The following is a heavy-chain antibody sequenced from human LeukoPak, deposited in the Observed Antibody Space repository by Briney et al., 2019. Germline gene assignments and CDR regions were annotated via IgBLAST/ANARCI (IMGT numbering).Heavy chain of an antibody. D-gene: IGHD6-13*01. Sequence: GGSLRLSCAASGFTFSSYSMSWVRQAPGKGLEWVSGINWNGGSTGYADSVKGRFTISRDNAKNSLYLQMNSLRAEDTALYYCARRYSSSWYGDYYYYMDVWGKGTTVTVSS. J-gene: IGHJ6*03. CDR1: GFTFSSYS. CDR2: INWNGGST. V-gene: IGHV3-20*04. CDR3: ARRYSSSWYGDYYYYMDV.